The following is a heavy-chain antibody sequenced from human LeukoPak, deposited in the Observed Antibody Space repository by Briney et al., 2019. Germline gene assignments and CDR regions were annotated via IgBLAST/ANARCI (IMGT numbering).Heavy chain of an antibody. Sequence: ASETLSLTCDVSGGPFRAFYWSWIRQPPGKGLEWIGEVNHSGGTNYSPSLKSRVTISLDTSKNQFSLKVNSVTAADTAVYYCARGPRRGIVVVPAAEAGYWGQGTLVTVSS. CDR2: VNHSGGT. CDR3: ARGPRRGIVVVPAAEAGY. CDR1: GGPFRAFY. J-gene: IGHJ4*02. D-gene: IGHD2-2*01. V-gene: IGHV4-34*01.